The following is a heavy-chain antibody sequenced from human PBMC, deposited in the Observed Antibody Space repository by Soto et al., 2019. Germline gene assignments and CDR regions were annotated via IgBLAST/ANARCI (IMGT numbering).Heavy chain of an antibody. Sequence: PGGSLRLSCAASGFTFSSYSMNWVRQAPGKGLEWLAVSSFDGTQQFYGDSVKGRFTVSRDNSNNTLYLEMNSLRTEDTAVYYCAKQLRGSGWYPLDSWGQGTPVTVSS. J-gene: IGHJ4*02. CDR3: AKQLRGSGWYPLDS. CDR2: SSFDGTQQ. V-gene: IGHV3-30*18. D-gene: IGHD6-19*01. CDR1: GFTFSSYS.